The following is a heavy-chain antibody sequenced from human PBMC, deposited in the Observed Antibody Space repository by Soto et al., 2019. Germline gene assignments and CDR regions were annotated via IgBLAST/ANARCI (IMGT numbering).Heavy chain of an antibody. CDR1: GYSFTSYW. Sequence: PGESLKISCKGSGYSFTSYWIGWVRQMPGKGLEWMGIIYPGDSDTRYSPSFQGQVTISADKSISTAYLQWSSLKASDTAMYNCAIPAPLRAAHDAFDIWGQGTMVTVSS. V-gene: IGHV5-51*01. CDR2: IYPGDSDT. CDR3: AIPAPLRAAHDAFDI. D-gene: IGHD6-6*01. J-gene: IGHJ3*02.